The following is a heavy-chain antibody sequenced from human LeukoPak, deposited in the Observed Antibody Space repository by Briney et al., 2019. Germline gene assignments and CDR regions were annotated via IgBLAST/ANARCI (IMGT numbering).Heavy chain of an antibody. CDR2: ISSSGNTR. CDR1: GFTFSSYE. CDR3: ARDHLPTTFDY. V-gene: IGHV3-48*03. J-gene: IGHJ4*02. D-gene: IGHD1-1*01. Sequence: PGGSLRLSCAASGFTFSSYEMNWVRQAPGKGLEWVSYISSSGNTRYYADSVKGRFTISRDNAKSSLYLQVNSLRAEDTAVYYCARDHLPTTFDYWGQGTLVTDS.